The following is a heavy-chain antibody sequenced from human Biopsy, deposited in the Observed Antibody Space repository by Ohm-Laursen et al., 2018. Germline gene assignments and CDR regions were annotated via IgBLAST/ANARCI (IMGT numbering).Heavy chain of an antibody. J-gene: IGHJ4*02. V-gene: IGHV1-24*01. D-gene: IGHD1-1*01. CDR2: FAPENGKT. CDR3: AADINVWNVNY. CDR1: GYAATEFS. Sequence: GPSAKASSKVSGYAATEFSMHSVRQAPGTGLGWMGGFAPENGKTIYAQKFQGRVTMTENTSTDTSYMELSSLRSEDTAVYYCAADINVWNVNYWGQGTQVTVSS.